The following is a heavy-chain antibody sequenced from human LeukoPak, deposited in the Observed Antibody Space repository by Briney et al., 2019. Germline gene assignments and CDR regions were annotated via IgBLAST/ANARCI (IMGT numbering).Heavy chain of an antibody. V-gene: IGHV1-2*02. CDR3: ARVDSELVY. CDR1: GYTFTGYY. D-gene: IGHD2-21*01. Sequence: ASVKVSCKASGYTFTGYYMHWVRQAPGQGLEWMGWINPNSGGTNYAQKFQGRVTMSRDTSISTAYMEVSRLRSDDTAVYYCARVDSELVYWGQGTLVTVSS. CDR2: INPNSGGT. J-gene: IGHJ4*02.